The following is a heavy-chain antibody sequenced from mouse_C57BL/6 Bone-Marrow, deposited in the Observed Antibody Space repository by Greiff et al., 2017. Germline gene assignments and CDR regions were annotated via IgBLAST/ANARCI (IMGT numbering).Heavy chain of an antibody. CDR2: IYPGDGDT. V-gene: IGHV1-82*01. CDR3: ARKDLCYYGFAY. J-gene: IGHJ3*01. Sequence: QVQLKESGPELVKPGASVKISCKASGYAFSSSWMNWVKQRPGKGLEWIGRIYPGDGDTNYNGKFKGKATLTADKSSSTAYMQLSSLTSEDSAVYFCARKDLCYYGFAYWGQGTLVTVSA. CDR1: GYAFSSSW. D-gene: IGHD1-1*01.